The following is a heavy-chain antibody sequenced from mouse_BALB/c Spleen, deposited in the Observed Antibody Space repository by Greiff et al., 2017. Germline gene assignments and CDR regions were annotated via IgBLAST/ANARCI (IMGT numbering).Heavy chain of an antibody. Sequence: VQLQQPGAELVKPGASVKLSCKASGYTFTSYWMHWVKQRPGQGLEWIGEINPSNGRTNYNEKFKSKATLTVDKSSSTAYMQLSSLTSEDSAVYYCASYGSSYWYFDVWGAGTTVTVSS. CDR1: GYTFTSYW. J-gene: IGHJ1*01. V-gene: IGHV1S81*02. D-gene: IGHD1-1*01. CDR2: INPSNGRT. CDR3: ASYGSSYWYFDV.